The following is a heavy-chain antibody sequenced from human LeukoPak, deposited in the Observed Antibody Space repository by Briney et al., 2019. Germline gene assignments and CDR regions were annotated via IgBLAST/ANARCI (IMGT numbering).Heavy chain of an antibody. CDR2: IYPGDSDT. CDR1: GYSFATYW. J-gene: IGHJ3*02. CDR3: ARPRGSGSSGDAFDI. D-gene: IGHD1-26*01. Sequence: GESLKISCKGSGYSFATYWIAWVRQMPGKGLEWMGSIYPGDSDTRYSPPFHGQVTISADKSITTAYLQWSSLKASDTAMYFCARPRGSGSSGDAFDIWGQGTMVTVSS. V-gene: IGHV5-51*01.